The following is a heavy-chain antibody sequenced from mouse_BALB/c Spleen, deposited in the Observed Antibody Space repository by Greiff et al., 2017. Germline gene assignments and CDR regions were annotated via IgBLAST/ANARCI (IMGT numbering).Heavy chain of an antibody. J-gene: IGHJ2*01. CDR3: ARGGYYGNYFDY. CDR1: GFTFSDYY. V-gene: IGHV5-4*02. CDR2: ISDGGSYT. D-gene: IGHD1-1*01. Sequence: EVQVVESGGGLVKPGGSLKLSCAASGFTFSDYYMYWVRQTPEKRLEWVATISDGGSYTYYPDSVKGRFTISRDNAKNNLYLQMSSLKSEDTAMYYCARGGYYGNYFDYWGQGTTLTVSS.